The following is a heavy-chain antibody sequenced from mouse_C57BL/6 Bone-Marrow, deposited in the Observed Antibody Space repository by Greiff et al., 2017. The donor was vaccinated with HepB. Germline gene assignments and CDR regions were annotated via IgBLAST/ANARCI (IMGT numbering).Heavy chain of an antibody. J-gene: IGHJ1*03. CDR3: ARKAGIGNYWYFDV. CDR1: GFSLTSYG. Sequence: VQLQQSGPGLVQPSQSLSITCTVSGFSLTSYGVHWVRQSPGKGLEWLGVIWSGGSTDYNAAFISRLSISKDNSKSQVFFKMNSLQADDTAIYYCARKAGIGNYWYFDVWGTGTTVTVSS. V-gene: IGHV2-2*01. D-gene: IGHD2-1*01. CDR2: IWSGGST.